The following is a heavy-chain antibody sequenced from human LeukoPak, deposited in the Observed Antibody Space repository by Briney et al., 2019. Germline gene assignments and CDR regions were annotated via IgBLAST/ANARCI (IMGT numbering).Heavy chain of an antibody. J-gene: IGHJ4*02. V-gene: IGHV4-4*02. D-gene: IGHD1-26*01. CDR2: IYHSGST. Sequence: PSGTLSLTCAVSGGSISSSNWWSWVRQPPGKGLEWIGEIYHSGSTNYNPSLKSRVTISVDKSKNQFSLKLSSMTAADTAVYYCARSFTENQLLRLGYFDFWGQGALVTVSS. CDR1: GGSISSSNW. CDR3: ARSFTENQLLRLGYFDF.